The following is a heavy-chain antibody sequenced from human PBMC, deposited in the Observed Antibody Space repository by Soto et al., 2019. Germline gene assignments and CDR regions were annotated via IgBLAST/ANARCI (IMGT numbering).Heavy chain of an antibody. Sequence: QVQLVQSGDEMKKPGASVRVSCKASGYIFVNYGIAWVRQAPGQGLEWMGWISPYTGDTHSASKVQGRLTMTTDTSTSTAYMGLGSLTSDDTAVYYCAMVDNYVTPTPQDAWGQGTTVTVSS. CDR3: AMVDNYVTPTPQDA. J-gene: IGHJ6*02. D-gene: IGHD3-16*01. CDR1: GYIFVNYG. CDR2: ISPYTGDT. V-gene: IGHV1-18*01.